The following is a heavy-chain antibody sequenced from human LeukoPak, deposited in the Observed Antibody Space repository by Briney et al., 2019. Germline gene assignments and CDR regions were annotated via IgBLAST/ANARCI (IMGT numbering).Heavy chain of an antibody. CDR3: ARDTGRTGVFDY. V-gene: IGHV3-21*01. Sequence: GGSLRLSCAASGFTFSRYGMHWVRQAPGKGLEWVSSISSSSSYIYYADSVKGRFTISRDNAKNSLYLQMNSLRAEDTAVYYCARDTGRTGVFDYWGQGTLVTVSS. CDR1: GFTFSRYG. CDR2: ISSSSSYI. D-gene: IGHD1-14*01. J-gene: IGHJ4*02.